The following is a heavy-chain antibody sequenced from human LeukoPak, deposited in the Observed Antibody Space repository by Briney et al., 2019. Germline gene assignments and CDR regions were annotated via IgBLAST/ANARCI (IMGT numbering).Heavy chain of an antibody. D-gene: IGHD1-26*01. CDR3: ARGYSGIYYFDY. CDR1: GFTFSSYA. V-gene: IGHV3-30-3*01. CDR2: ISYDGSNK. Sequence: GRSLRLSCAASGFTFSSYAMHWVRQAPGKGLEWVAVISYDGSNKYYADSVKGRFTISRDNSKNTLYLQMNSLRAEDTAVYYSARGYSGIYYFDYWGQGTLVTVCS. J-gene: IGHJ4*02.